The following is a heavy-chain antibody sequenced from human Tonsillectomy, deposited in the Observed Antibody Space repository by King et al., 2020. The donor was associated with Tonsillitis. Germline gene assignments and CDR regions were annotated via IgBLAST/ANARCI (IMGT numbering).Heavy chain of an antibody. CDR2: ISYDGSTE. CDR3: ARLKGPTANSFDY. CDR1: GFTFRSYG. V-gene: IGHV3-30*03. D-gene: IGHD2-2*01. J-gene: IGHJ4*02. Sequence: VQLVESGGGVVQPGRSLRLSCTASGFTFRSYGIHWVRQAPGKGLEWVAVISYDGSTEYYGDSVKGRFAISRDNSRNTLYRQMNSQRPEDRAVYYCARLKGPTANSFDYWGQGTLVTGPS.